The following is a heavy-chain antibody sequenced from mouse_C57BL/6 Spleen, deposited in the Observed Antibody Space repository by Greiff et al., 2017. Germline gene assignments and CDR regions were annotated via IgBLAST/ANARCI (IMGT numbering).Heavy chain of an antibody. CDR1: GFTFISYA. V-gene: IGHV5-4*03. Sequence: EVKLVESGGGLVKPGGSLKLSCAASGFTFISYAMSWVRQTPEKRLEWVATISDGGSYTYYPDNVKGRFTISRDNAKNNLYLQMSHLKSEDTAMYYCAYGNYFDYWGQGTTLTVSS. CDR3: AYGNYFDY. J-gene: IGHJ2*01. CDR2: ISDGGSYT. D-gene: IGHD2-1*01.